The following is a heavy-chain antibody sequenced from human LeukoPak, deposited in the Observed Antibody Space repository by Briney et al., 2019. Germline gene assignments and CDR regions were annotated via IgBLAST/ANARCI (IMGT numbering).Heavy chain of an antibody. D-gene: IGHD1-14*01. Sequence: TTSETLSLTCTVSGGSISSSSYYWGWIRQPPGKGLEWIGSIYYSGSTYYNPSLKSRVTISVDTSKNQFSLKLSSVTAADTAVYYCVREEATGRNYFDYWGQGTLVTVSS. CDR2: IYYSGST. CDR3: VREEATGRNYFDY. CDR1: GGSISSSSYY. J-gene: IGHJ4*02. V-gene: IGHV4-39*01.